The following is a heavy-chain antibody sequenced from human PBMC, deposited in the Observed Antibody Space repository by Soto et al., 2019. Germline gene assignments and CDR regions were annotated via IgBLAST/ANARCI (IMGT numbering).Heavy chain of an antibody. J-gene: IGHJ4*02. Sequence: QVQLQESGPGLVKPSETLSLTCTVSGGSVSSGSYYWSWIRQPPGKGLEWIGYIYYSGSTNYNPSLRSRVIISVDTSKNQFSLKLSSVTAADTAVYYCGSYSSGWYDVSYWGQGTLVTVSS. CDR2: IYYSGST. D-gene: IGHD6-19*01. CDR3: GSYSSGWYDVSY. V-gene: IGHV4-61*01. CDR1: GGSVSSGSYY.